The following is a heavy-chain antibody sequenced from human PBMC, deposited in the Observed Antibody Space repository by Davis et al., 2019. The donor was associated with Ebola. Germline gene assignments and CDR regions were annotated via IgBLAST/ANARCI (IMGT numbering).Heavy chain of an antibody. D-gene: IGHD2-2*01. CDR1: GVSIIDHY. J-gene: IGHJ4*02. CDR2: IDYRWRS. Sequence: PSETLSLTCTVSGVSIIDHYWSCIRQSPGKGLEWIGYIDYRWRSTYKPSLRSRITMSVDTSKNQFSLKLKSITAADTAVYYCARGGSPAMFKGVDEWGQGTLVTVAS. V-gene: IGHV4-59*11. CDR3: ARGGSPAMFKGVDE.